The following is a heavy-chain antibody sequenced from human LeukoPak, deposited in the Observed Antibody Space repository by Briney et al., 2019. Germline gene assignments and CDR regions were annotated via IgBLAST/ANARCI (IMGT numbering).Heavy chain of an antibody. V-gene: IGHV3-48*03. CDR3: ARDAPNYYDSGGYYYDGY. J-gene: IGHJ4*02. CDR2: ISSSGSTI. D-gene: IGHD3-22*01. Sequence: PGGSLRLSCAASGFTFSSYEMTWVRQAPGKGLEWVSYISSSGSTIYYADSVKGRFTISRDNAKNSLYLQMNSLRAEDTAVYYCARDAPNYYDSGGYYYDGYWGQGTLVTVSS. CDR1: GFTFSSYE.